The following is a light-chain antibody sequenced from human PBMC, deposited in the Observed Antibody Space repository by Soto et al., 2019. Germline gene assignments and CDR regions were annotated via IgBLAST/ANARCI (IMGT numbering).Light chain of an antibody. J-gene: IGLJ3*02. V-gene: IGLV7-46*01. Sequence: QTVVTQEPSLTVSPGGTVTLTCGSSTGAVTSGHYPYWFQQKLGQAPRTLIYDTTNKHSWTPARFSGSLLGGKAALTLAGAQTDDEADYYCLLSYSGTNWVFGGGTQLTVL. CDR3: LLSYSGTNWV. CDR1: TGAVTSGHY. CDR2: DTT.